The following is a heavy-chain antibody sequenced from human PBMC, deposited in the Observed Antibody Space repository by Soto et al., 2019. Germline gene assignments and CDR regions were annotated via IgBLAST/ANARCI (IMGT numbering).Heavy chain of an antibody. J-gene: IGHJ4*02. CDR1: GFTFSSYG. D-gene: IGHD3-9*01. CDR2: ISYDGSNK. CDR3: AKAGYFDWCLDY. V-gene: IGHV3-30*18. Sequence: QVQLVESGGGVVQPGRSLRLSCAASGFTFSSYGMHWVRQAPGKGLEWVAVISYDGSNKYYADSVKGRFTISRDNSKNTLYRKMNGRRAEDPAVYYCAKAGYFDWCLDYWGQGTLVTVSS.